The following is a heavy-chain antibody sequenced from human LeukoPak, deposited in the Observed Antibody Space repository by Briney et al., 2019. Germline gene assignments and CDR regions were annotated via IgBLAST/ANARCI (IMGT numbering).Heavy chain of an antibody. D-gene: IGHD3-22*01. V-gene: IGHV4-61*02. J-gene: IGHJ4*02. CDR3: ARDRYGVSSGYYSPPGY. Sequence: SETLSLTCTVSGGSISSGSYYWSWIRQPAGKGLEWIGRIYTSGSTNYNPSLKSRVTISVDTSKNQFSLKLSSVTAADTAVYYCARDRYGVSSGYYSPPGYWGQGTLVTVSS. CDR1: GGSISSGSYY. CDR2: IYTSGST.